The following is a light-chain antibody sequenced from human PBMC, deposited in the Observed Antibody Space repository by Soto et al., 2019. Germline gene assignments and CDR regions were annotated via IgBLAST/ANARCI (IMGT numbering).Light chain of an antibody. J-gene: IGKJ1*01. CDR2: GAS. CDR3: QQYGRP. V-gene: IGKV3-20*01. CDR1: QSVTSDY. Sequence: EIVMTQSPATVPVSPGERATLSCRASQSVTSDYLAWYQQKPGQAPRLLIHGASSRATGIPDRFSGSGSGTDFTLTISRLEPEDFAVYYCQQYGRPFGQGTKVDNK.